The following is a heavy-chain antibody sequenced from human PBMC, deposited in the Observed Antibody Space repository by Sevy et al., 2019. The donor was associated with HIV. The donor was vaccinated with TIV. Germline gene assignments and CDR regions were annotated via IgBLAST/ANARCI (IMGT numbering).Heavy chain of an antibody. Sequence: GGSLRLSCAASRFTFSDYYMSWIRQAPGKGLEWVSYISSGGTTMYYADSLKGRFTISRDNAKNSLYMQMNSLRAEDTAVYYCARDCNSASCLWGLDVWGQGTTVTVSS. D-gene: IGHD2-2*01. CDR1: RFTFSDYY. CDR2: ISSGGTTM. V-gene: IGHV3-11*01. J-gene: IGHJ6*02. CDR3: ARDCNSASCLWGLDV.